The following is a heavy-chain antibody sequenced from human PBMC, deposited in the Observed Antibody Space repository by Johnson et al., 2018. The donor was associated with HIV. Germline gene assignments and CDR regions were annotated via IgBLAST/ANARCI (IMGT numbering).Heavy chain of an antibody. CDR1: GFILSNAW. CDR2: LKSKSAGGTT. V-gene: IGHV3-15*01. J-gene: IGHJ3*02. D-gene: IGHD6-13*01. Sequence: MLLVESGGGLVKPGGSLRLFCAASGFILSNAWMSWVRQGPGKGLEWVGRLKSKSAGGTTGFAAPVNCRFTISGDGSKNTLYLQMNNLKTEDTAVYYCSRSIAASGRDAVDMWGQGTMVTVSS. CDR3: SRSIAASGRDAVDM.